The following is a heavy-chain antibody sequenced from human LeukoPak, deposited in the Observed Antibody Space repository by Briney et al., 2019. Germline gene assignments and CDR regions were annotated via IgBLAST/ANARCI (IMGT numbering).Heavy chain of an antibody. Sequence: GGSPRLSCAASGFTFSSYDMSWVRQAPGKGLEWVSVIYSGGSTYYADSVKGRFTISRDNSKNTLYLQMNSLRAEDTAVYYCARDSSQMATIFWGQGTLVTVSS. CDR2: IYSGGST. CDR1: GFTFSSYD. J-gene: IGHJ4*02. V-gene: IGHV3-53*01. D-gene: IGHD5-24*01. CDR3: ARDSSQMATIF.